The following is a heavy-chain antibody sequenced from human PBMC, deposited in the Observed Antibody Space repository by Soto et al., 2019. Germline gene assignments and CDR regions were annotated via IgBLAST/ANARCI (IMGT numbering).Heavy chain of an antibody. V-gene: IGHV1-69*05. CDR3: ARVKGHVDTAMVTGDAFDI. Sequence: SVKVSCKASGCTFSSYAISWVRQAPGQGLEWMGGIIPIFGTANYAQKFQGRVTITRDTSASTAYMELSSLRSEDTAVYYCARVKGHVDTAMVTGDAFDIWGQGTMVTVSS. CDR2: IIPIFGTA. J-gene: IGHJ3*02. D-gene: IGHD5-18*01. CDR1: GCTFSSYA.